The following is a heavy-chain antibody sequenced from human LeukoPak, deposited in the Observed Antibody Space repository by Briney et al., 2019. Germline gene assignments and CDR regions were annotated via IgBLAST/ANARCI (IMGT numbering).Heavy chain of an antibody. J-gene: IGHJ6*03. D-gene: IGHD6-19*01. Sequence: ASVKVSCKTSGYVFINYGIAWVRQAPGQGLEWMGWINTYKGNTTYAPKLQGRVTMTADTPTSTAYMELRSLRSDDTAVYYCARPYSSGWYSSNYYYYMDVWGKGTTVTVSS. CDR1: GYVFINYG. CDR3: ARPYSSGWYSSNYYYYMDV. CDR2: INTYKGNT. V-gene: IGHV1-18*01.